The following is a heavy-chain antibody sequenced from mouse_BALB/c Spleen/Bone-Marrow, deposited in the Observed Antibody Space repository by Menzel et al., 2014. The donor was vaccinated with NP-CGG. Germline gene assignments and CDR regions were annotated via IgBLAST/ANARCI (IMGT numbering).Heavy chain of an antibody. CDR2: IGLKSTNYAT. J-gene: IGHJ4*01. V-gene: IGHV6-6*02. CDR1: GFTFSNYW. CDR3: IRPFISGAMDY. Sequence: EVKLVESGGGLVQPGGSMKLSCVASGFTFSNYWMNWVRQSPEKGLEWVAEIGLKSTNYATHYAESVKGRFTISRDDSKSSVYLQMNNLRAEDTGIYYCIRPFISGAMDYWGQGTSVTVSS. D-gene: IGHD1-2*01.